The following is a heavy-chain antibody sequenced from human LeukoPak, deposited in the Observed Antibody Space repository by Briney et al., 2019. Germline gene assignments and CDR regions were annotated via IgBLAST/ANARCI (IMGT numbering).Heavy chain of an antibody. Sequence: ASVKVSCKASGYTFTGYYMHWVRQAPGQGLEWMGWINPNSGGTNYAQKFQGRVTMTRDTSISTAYMELSRLRSDDTAVYYCARENYGGNSVFDYWGQRTLVTVSS. D-gene: IGHD4-23*01. CDR2: INPNSGGT. CDR1: GYTFTGYY. CDR3: ARENYGGNSVFDY. V-gene: IGHV1-2*02. J-gene: IGHJ4*02.